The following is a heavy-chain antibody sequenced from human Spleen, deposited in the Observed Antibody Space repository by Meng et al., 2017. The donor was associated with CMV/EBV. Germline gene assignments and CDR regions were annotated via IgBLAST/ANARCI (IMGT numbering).Heavy chain of an antibody. CDR2: IYYSGTT. D-gene: IGHD3-22*01. CDR3: ARTYYYDSSGYYHYLRFDP. J-gene: IGHJ5*02. V-gene: IGHV4-59*01. Sequence: GSLRLSCTVSGDSINTYYWSWIRQPPGKGLEWIGYIYYSGTTNFNPSLGSRVTMSVDTSKNQFSLKLSSVTAADTAVYYCARTYYYDSSGYYHYLRFDPWGQGTLVTVSS. CDR1: GDSINTYY.